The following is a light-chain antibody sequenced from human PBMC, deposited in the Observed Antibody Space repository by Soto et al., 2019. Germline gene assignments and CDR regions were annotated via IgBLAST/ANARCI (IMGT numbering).Light chain of an antibody. CDR2: GNH. J-gene: IGLJ1*01. V-gene: IGLV1-44*01. CDR1: SSNIGSNT. CDR3: PAWDDSLGGVV. Sequence: QSVLTQPPSASGTPGQRVTISCSGSSSNIGSNTVNWYQQLPGAAPKLLIYGNHQRPSGVPDRFSGSKSGTSASLAIGGLQSEDEADYYCPAWDDSLGGVVFGTGTKLTVL.